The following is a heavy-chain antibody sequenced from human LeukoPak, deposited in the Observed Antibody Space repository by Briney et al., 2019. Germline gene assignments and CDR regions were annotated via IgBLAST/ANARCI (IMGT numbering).Heavy chain of an antibody. CDR3: ARGSRASRPYYFDF. D-gene: IGHD1-26*01. CDR2: ITHNGDDS. J-gene: IGHJ4*02. V-gene: IGHV3-23*01. CDR1: GFTFDNYA. Sequence: GGSLRLSCAASGFTFDNYAMSWVRQAPGKGLEWISAITHNGDDSYHADSVKGRFTISRDNSKNTLNLQMNSLRVEDSAVYYCARGSRASRPYYFDFWGQGTLVTVSS.